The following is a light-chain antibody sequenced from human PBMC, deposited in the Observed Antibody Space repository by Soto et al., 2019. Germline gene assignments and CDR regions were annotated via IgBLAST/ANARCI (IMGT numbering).Light chain of an antibody. CDR2: EVS. CDR1: SSDVGGYNY. J-gene: IGLJ3*02. Sequence: QSVLTQPASVSGSLGQSITISCTGTSSDVGGYNYVSWYQQHPGRAPKLMIFEVSNRPSGVSNRFSGSKSGNTASLTISGLQPEDEADYYCSSFTSTSTQVIGGGTKLTVL. V-gene: IGLV2-14*01. CDR3: SSFTSTSTQV.